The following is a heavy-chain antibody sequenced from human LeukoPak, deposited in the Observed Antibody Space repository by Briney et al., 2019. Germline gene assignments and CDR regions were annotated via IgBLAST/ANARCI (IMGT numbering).Heavy chain of an antibody. CDR2: IKPDGSAE. V-gene: IGHV3-7*01. Sequence: GGSLRLSCATSGFTFSSNWMSWVRHAPGRGLEWVANIKPDGSAEYYAASVKGRFTVSRDNAKNSLYLQMNSLRAEDTAVYYCARVEETVTTDSVDYWGQGTLVTVSS. D-gene: IGHD4-17*01. J-gene: IGHJ4*02. CDR1: GFTFSSNW. CDR3: ARVEETVTTDSVDY.